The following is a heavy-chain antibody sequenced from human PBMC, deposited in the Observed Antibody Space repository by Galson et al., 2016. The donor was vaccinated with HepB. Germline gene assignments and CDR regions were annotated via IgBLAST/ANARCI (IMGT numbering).Heavy chain of an antibody. CDR1: GFSLDTRGMC. Sequence: PALVKPTQTLTLTCTFSGFSLDTRGMCVSWIRQPPGKALEWLALIDWDYDRYYNKSLKTRVTISKDTSGNQVVLTMTNMDPVDTATYYCARSSRKMDVDSWGQGTLVTVSS. CDR2: IDWDYDR. CDR3: ARSSRKMDVDS. J-gene: IGHJ4*02. V-gene: IGHV2-70*01. D-gene: IGHD2-21*01.